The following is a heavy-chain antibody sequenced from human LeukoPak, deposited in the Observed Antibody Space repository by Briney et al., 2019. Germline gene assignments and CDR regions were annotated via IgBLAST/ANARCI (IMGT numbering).Heavy chain of an antibody. Sequence: GGSLRLSCAASGFTFSNYGMQWVRQAPGKGLEWVTFISYDGSNKYYADSVKGQFTISRDNSKNTLYLQMNSLRPEDTAVYYCAKIRAYYYLDQWGQGTLVTVSS. CDR3: AKIRAYYYLDQ. V-gene: IGHV3-30*18. J-gene: IGHJ4*02. D-gene: IGHD2/OR15-2a*01. CDR2: ISYDGSNK. CDR1: GFTFSNYG.